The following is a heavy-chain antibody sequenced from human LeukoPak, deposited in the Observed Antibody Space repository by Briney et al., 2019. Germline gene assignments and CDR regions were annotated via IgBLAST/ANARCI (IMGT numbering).Heavy chain of an antibody. CDR2: IKQDGSIK. CDR3: AGIGYSSSSIDY. V-gene: IGHV3-7*01. CDR1: GFTFSWYW. J-gene: IGHJ4*02. D-gene: IGHD6-13*01. Sequence: GGSLRLSCVASGFTFSWYWMSWVRQAPGKGLEWVANIKQDGSIKYYVDSVKGRLTISRDNAKRSLYLQVNSLRAEDTAMYYCAGIGYSSSSIDYWGQGTLVTVSS.